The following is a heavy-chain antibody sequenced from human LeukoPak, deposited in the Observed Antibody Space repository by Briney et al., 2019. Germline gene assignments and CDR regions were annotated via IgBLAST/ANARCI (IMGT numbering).Heavy chain of an antibody. Sequence: RPSETLSLTCTVSDGSISPYYWSWIRQPPGKGLEWIGYIYYSGSTNYNPSLKSRVTISVDTSKNQFSLKLSSVTAADTAVYYSYMAVWGKGTTITISS. V-gene: IGHV4-59*03. CDR3: YMAV. CDR2: IYYSGST. CDR1: DGSISPYY. J-gene: IGHJ6*03.